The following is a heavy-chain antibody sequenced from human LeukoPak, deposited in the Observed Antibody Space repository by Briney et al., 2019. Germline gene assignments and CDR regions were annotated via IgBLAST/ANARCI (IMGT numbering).Heavy chain of an antibody. CDR1: GGSVNSGTYY. CDR3: ARGGSHYDSSGYPTPFDY. V-gene: IGHV4-61*01. J-gene: IGHJ4*02. Sequence: SETLSLTCTVSGGSVNSGTYYWSWIRQPPGKGLEWIGNIYYSGSAYYNPSLKSRVTISVDTSKNQFSLKLSSVTAADTAVYYCARGGSHYDSSGYPTPFDYWGQGTLVTVSS. D-gene: IGHD3-22*01. CDR2: IYYSGSA.